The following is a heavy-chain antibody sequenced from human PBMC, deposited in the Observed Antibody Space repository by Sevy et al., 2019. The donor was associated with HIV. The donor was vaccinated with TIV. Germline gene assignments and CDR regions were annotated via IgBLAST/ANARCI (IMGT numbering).Heavy chain of an antibody. D-gene: IGHD3-10*01. CDR2: INGGNGNT. CDR1: GYRFTSYA. Sequence: ASVKVSCKASGYRFTSYAMHWVRQAPGQGLEWMGWINGGNGNTKYSQKFQGRVTITRDTSASTGYLELISLRSEDTAVIYCARDSNGSGGGYHFDYWGQGTLVTVSS. V-gene: IGHV1-3*01. J-gene: IGHJ4*02. CDR3: ARDSNGSGGGYHFDY.